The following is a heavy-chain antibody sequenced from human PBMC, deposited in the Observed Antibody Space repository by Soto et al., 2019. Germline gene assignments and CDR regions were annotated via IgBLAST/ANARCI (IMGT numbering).Heavy chain of an antibody. Sequence: PGGSLRLSCTASGVTFSSYAMSWVRQAPGKGLEWVSAISGSGGSTYYADSVKGRFTISRDNSKNTLYLQMNSLRAEDTAVYYCAKGDGSGWTQVDYWGQGTLVTVSS. D-gene: IGHD6-19*01. V-gene: IGHV3-23*01. CDR3: AKGDGSGWTQVDY. CDR1: GVTFSSYA. J-gene: IGHJ4*02. CDR2: ISGSGGST.